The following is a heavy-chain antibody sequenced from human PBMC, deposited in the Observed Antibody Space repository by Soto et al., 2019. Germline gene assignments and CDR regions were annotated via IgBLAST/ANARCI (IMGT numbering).Heavy chain of an antibody. CDR1: GGSFSGYY. Sequence: QVQLQQWGAGLLKPSETLSLTCAVYGGSFSGYYWSWIRQPPGKGLEWIGEINHSGSTNYNPSLKSRVTISVDTSKNQFSLKLSSVTAADTAVYYCARGGQQQLVLGWFDPWGQGTLVTVSS. D-gene: IGHD6-13*01. V-gene: IGHV4-34*01. CDR3: ARGGQQQLVLGWFDP. CDR2: INHSGST. J-gene: IGHJ5*02.